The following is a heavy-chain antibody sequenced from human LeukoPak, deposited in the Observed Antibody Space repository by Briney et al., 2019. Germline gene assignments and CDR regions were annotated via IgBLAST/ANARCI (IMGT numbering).Heavy chain of an antibody. J-gene: IGHJ5*02. D-gene: IGHD3-10*01. Sequence: GRSLRLSCAASVFTFSSHGMQWVRQAPGKGLEWVALIWYDGSRTNYVDPVMGRFTISRDSSKNTLYLQMDNLRVEDTAVYFCAKDLSYGSLWFDPWGQGTLVTVSS. V-gene: IGHV3-33*06. CDR3: AKDLSYGSLWFDP. CDR1: VFTFSSHG. CDR2: IWYDGSRT.